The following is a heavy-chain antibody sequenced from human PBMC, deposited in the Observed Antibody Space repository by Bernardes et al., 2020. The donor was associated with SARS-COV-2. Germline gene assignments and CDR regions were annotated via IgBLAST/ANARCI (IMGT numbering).Heavy chain of an antibody. CDR1: GGSISSSSYS. Sequence: SETLSLTCTVSGGSISSSSYSWGWIRQPPGKGLEWIGNIYSSGSTYYNPSLKSRVTISVDTSKSQFSLRLSSVTVADTAVYFCARIGGYTTTWYEGGNWFDPWGQGILVTVSS. CDR2: IYSSGST. D-gene: IGHD6-13*01. V-gene: IGHV4-39*01. J-gene: IGHJ5*02. CDR3: ARIGGYTTTWYEGGNWFDP.